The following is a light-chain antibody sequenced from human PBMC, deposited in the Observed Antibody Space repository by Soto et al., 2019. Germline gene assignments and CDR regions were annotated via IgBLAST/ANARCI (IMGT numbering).Light chain of an antibody. J-gene: IGLJ3*02. CDR3: QVWDRSSNHWV. CDR1: NIGSKS. Sequence: SYELTQPPSVSVAPGQTATVTCGGRNIGSKSVHWYQQKPGQAPVLVVHDDSDRPSGIPGRFSGSNSGDTATLTISGVEAGDEADYYCQVWDRSSNHWVFGGETKLTVL. V-gene: IGLV3-21*02. CDR2: DDS.